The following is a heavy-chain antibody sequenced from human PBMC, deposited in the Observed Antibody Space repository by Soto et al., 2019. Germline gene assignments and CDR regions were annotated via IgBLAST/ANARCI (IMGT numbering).Heavy chain of an antibody. Sequence: EVQLVESGGGLVQPGGSLRLSCAASGFTFSSYWMSWVRQAPGKGLEWVANIKQDGSEKYYVDSVKGRFTISRDNAKNSLYLQMNSLRAEDTAVYYCARDGGYDRRGAFDIWGQGTMVTVSS. J-gene: IGHJ3*02. V-gene: IGHV3-7*01. CDR1: GFTFSSYW. CDR2: IKQDGSEK. D-gene: IGHD5-12*01. CDR3: ARDGGYDRRGAFDI.